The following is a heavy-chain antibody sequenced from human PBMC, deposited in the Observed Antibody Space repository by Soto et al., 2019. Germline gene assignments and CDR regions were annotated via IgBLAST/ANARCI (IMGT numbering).Heavy chain of an antibody. J-gene: IGHJ6*03. V-gene: IGHV1-24*01. Sequence: ASVKVSCKVSGYTLTELSMHWVRQAPGKGLEWMGGFDPEDGETIYAQKFQGRVTMTEDTSTDTAYMELSSLRSEDTAVYYCATVTSVLAARKYYYYYYYMDVWGKGPTVTVS. CDR3: ATVTSVLAARKYYYYYYYMDV. CDR1: GYTLTELS. D-gene: IGHD2-2*01. CDR2: FDPEDGET.